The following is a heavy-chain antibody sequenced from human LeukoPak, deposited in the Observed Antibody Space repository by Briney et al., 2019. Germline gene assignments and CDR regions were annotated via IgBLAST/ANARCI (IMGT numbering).Heavy chain of an antibody. Sequence: SETLSLTCTVSGGSISSGGYYWSWIRQHPGKGMEWIGYIYYSGSTYYNPSLKSRVTISVDTSKNQFSLKLSSVTAADTAVYYCARGTSEAAAGNWGQGTLVTVPS. J-gene: IGHJ4*02. CDR2: IYYSGST. CDR1: GGSISSGGYY. D-gene: IGHD6-13*01. V-gene: IGHV4-31*03. CDR3: ARGTSEAAAGN.